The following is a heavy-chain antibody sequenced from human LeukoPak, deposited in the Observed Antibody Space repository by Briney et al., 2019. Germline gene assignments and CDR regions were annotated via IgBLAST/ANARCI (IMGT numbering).Heavy chain of an antibody. CDR2: INHSGST. V-gene: IGHV4-34*01. Sequence: SETLSLTCAVYGGSFSGYYWGWIRQPPGKGLEWIGEINHSGSTNYNPSLKSRVTISVDTSKNQFSLKLSSVTAADTAVYYCAGRYSSDWERTQRPDPWGQGTLVTVSS. D-gene: IGHD6-19*01. J-gene: IGHJ5*02. CDR3: AGRYSSDWERTQRPDP. CDR1: GGSFSGYY.